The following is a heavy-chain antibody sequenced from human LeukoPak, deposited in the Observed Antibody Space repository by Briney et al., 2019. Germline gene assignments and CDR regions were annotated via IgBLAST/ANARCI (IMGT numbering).Heavy chain of an antibody. V-gene: IGHV3-30*03. CDR1: GFTFSSYG. Sequence: GGSLRLSCAASGFTFSSYGMHWVRQAPGKGLEWVAVISYDGSNKYYADSVKGRFTISRDNAKNTVDLQMNGLRAEDTTVYYCATVSEYWGQGTLVTVSS. CDR2: ISYDGSNK. D-gene: IGHD1-1*01. J-gene: IGHJ4*02. CDR3: ATVSEY.